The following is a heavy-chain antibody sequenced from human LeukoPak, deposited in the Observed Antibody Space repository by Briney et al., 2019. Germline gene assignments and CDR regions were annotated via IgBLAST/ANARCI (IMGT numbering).Heavy chain of an antibody. D-gene: IGHD3-22*01. Sequence: PSETLSLTCAVYGGSFSGYYWSWIRQPPGKGLEWIGEINHSGSTNYNPSLKSRVTISVDTSKNQFSLKLSSVTAADTAVYYCARGKRWKGLKTYYYDSSGYWPIDYWGQGTLVTVSS. CDR2: INHSGST. CDR1: GGSFSGYY. J-gene: IGHJ4*02. V-gene: IGHV4-34*01. CDR3: ARGKRWKGLKTYYYDSSGYWPIDY.